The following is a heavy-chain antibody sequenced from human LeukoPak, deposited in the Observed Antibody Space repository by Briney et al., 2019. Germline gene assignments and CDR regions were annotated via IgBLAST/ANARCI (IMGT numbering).Heavy chain of an antibody. V-gene: IGHV3-23*01. CDR3: AKDQARVRGVFDY. Sequence: GGSLRLSCAASGFTVSSYGMTWVRQAPGKGLEWVSAISGSGGSTYYADSVKGRFTISRDNSKNTLYLQMNSLRAEDTAVYYCAKDQARVRGVFDYWGQGTLVTVSS. J-gene: IGHJ4*02. D-gene: IGHD3-10*01. CDR1: GFTVSSYG. CDR2: ISGSGGST.